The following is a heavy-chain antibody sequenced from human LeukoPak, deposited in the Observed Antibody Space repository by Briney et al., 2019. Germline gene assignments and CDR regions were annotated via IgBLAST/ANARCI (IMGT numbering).Heavy chain of an antibody. CDR1: GFTFSDYY. Sequence: GGSLRLSCAASGFTFSDYYMSWIRQAPGKGLEWVSYISSSGSTIYYADSVKGRFTISRDNAKNSLYLQMNSLRAEDTAVYYCARDLSMIVVGNWFDPWGQGTLVTVSS. D-gene: IGHD3-22*01. J-gene: IGHJ5*02. CDR3: ARDLSMIVVGNWFDP. CDR2: ISSSGSTI. V-gene: IGHV3-11*04.